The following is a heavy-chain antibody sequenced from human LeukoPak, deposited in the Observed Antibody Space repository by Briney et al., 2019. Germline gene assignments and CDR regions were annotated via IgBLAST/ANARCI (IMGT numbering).Heavy chain of an antibody. Sequence: PSQTLSLTCTVSGGSISSGSYYWSWIRQPAGKGLEWIGRIYTSGSTNYNPSLKSRVTISVDTSKNQFSLKLSSVTAADTAVYYCARDKGLGGMDVWGKGTTVTVSS. CDR2: IYTSGST. J-gene: IGHJ6*03. CDR3: ARDKGLGGMDV. V-gene: IGHV4-61*02. D-gene: IGHD3-10*01. CDR1: GGSISSGSYY.